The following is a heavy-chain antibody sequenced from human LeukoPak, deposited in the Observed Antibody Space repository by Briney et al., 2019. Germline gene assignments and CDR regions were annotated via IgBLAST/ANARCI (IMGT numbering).Heavy chain of an antibody. D-gene: IGHD3-10*01. J-gene: IGHJ4*02. Sequence: GGSLRLSCVGSGFTFTKYFFTWIRQAPGKGLEWVSDISTSGSSTYYADSVKARFTISRDNSKNTVYLQMNSLRVEDTAVYYCAKESEYSDLGSFDKGLDHWGQGTLVTVSS. CDR1: GFTFTKYF. V-gene: IGHV3-23*01. CDR2: ISTSGSST. CDR3: AKESEYSDLGSFDKGLDH.